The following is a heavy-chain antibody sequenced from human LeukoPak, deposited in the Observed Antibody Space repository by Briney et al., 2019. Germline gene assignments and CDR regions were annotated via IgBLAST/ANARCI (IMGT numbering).Heavy chain of an antibody. CDR3: ARGQAGYYGSGSYYKPFDY. Sequence: SVKVSCKASGGTFSSYAISWVRQAPGQGLEWMGRIIPILGIANYAQKFQGRVTITADKSTSTAYMELSSLRSEDTAVYYCARGQAGYYGSGSYYKPFDYWGQGTLVTVSS. D-gene: IGHD3-10*01. CDR1: GGTFSSYA. J-gene: IGHJ4*02. CDR2: IIPILGIA. V-gene: IGHV1-69*04.